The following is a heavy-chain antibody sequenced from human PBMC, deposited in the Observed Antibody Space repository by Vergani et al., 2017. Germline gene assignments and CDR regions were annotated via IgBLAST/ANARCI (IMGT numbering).Heavy chain of an antibody. Sequence: QVQLVQSGAEVKKPGASVKVSCKASGYTFTSYDINWVRQATGQGLKWMGWMNPNSGNTGYAQKFQGRVTMTRNTSISTAYMELSSLRSEDTAVYYCARSPPPRKVKAPMVPGGGWFDPWGQGTLVTVSS. CDR1: GYTFTSYD. V-gene: IGHV1-8*02. CDR3: ARSPPPRKVKAPMVPGGGWFDP. J-gene: IGHJ5*02. D-gene: IGHD2-8*01. CDR2: MNPNSGNT.